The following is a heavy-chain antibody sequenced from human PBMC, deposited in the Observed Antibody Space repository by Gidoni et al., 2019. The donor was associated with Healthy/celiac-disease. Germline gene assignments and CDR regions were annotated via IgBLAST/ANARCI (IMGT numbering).Heavy chain of an antibody. CDR2: IYYSGST. Sequence: QLQLQESGQGLVTPSETLSLPCPVSGGSISSSSYYWGWIRQPPGKGLEWIGRIYYSGSTYYNPSLKSRGTISVDTSKNQFSLKLSAVTAADTAVYYCARPGGPFDPWGQGTLVTVSS. D-gene: IGHD1-26*01. J-gene: IGHJ5*02. CDR3: ARPGGPFDP. CDR1: GGSISSSSYY. V-gene: IGHV4-39*01.